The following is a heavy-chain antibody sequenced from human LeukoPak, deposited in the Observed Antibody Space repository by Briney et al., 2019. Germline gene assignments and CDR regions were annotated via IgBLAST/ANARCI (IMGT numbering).Heavy chain of an antibody. CDR3: ARDIGYLGGGYYYYYGMDV. D-gene: IGHD7-27*01. V-gene: IGHV3-30-3*01. Sequence: GGSLRLSCAASGFTFSYYAMHWVRQAPGKGLEWVAVISYDGSNKYYADSVKGRFTISRDNSKNTLYLQMNSLRAEDTAVYYCARDIGYLGGGYYYYYGMDVWGQGTTVTVSS. J-gene: IGHJ6*02. CDR2: ISYDGSNK. CDR1: GFTFSYYA.